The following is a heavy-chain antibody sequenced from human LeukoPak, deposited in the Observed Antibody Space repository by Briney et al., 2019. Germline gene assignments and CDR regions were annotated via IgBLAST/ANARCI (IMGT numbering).Heavy chain of an antibody. CDR1: GFTFSSYA. CDR2: ISYDGSNK. V-gene: IGHV3-30-3*01. J-gene: IGHJ4*02. Sequence: HPWGSLRLSCAASGFTFSSYAMHWVRQAPGKGLEWVAVISYDGSNKYYADSVKGRFTISRDNSKNTLYLQMNSLRAEDTAVYYCAKEGYYYDSSGYSDYWGQGTLVTVSS. CDR3: AKEGYYYDSSGYSDY. D-gene: IGHD3-22*01.